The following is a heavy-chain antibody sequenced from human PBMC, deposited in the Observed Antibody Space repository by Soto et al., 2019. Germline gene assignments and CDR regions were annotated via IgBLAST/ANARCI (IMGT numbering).Heavy chain of an antibody. CDR2: SSALNGFT. Sequence: QLQLVQSGSEVKKPGASVKVSCKTSGFTFTNYGFTWVRQAPGKGLEWMGWSSALNGFTNYAQDFQGRVTLTTDSSTNTAYMELRGLRSDDTALYYCAATTSIAMGLRDWGQGTLVSVAS. V-gene: IGHV1-18*01. D-gene: IGHD6-6*01. CDR1: GFTFTNYG. J-gene: IGHJ4*02. CDR3: AATTSIAMGLRD.